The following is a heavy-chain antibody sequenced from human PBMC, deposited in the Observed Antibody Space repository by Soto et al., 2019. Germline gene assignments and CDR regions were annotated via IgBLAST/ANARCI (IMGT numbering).Heavy chain of an antibody. CDR2: ISAYNGNT. V-gene: IGHV1-18*04. CDR1: GYTFTGYY. Sequence: ASVKVSCKASGYTFTGYYMHWVRQAPGQGLEWMGWISAYNGNTNYAQKLQGRVTMTTDTSTSTAYMELRSLRSDDTAVYYCARGHINYDFWSGYSKYFDYWGQGTLVTVSS. J-gene: IGHJ4*02. D-gene: IGHD3-3*01. CDR3: ARGHINYDFWSGYSKYFDY.